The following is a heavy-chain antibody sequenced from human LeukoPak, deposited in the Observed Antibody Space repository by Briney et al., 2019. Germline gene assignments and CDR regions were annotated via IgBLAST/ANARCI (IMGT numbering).Heavy chain of an antibody. Sequence: ASVKVSCKASGYTFTSYYMHWVRLAPGQGLEWMGIINPSGGSTSYAQKFQGRVTMTRDTSTSTVYMELSSLRSEDTAVYYCAKGGNSGAFDIWGQGTMVTVSS. CDR3: AKGGNSGAFDI. CDR2: INPSGGST. J-gene: IGHJ3*02. V-gene: IGHV1-46*01. D-gene: IGHD4-23*01. CDR1: GYTFTSYY.